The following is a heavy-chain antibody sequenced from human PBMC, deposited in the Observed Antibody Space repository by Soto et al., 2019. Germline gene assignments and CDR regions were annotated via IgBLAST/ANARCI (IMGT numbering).Heavy chain of an antibody. Sequence: GGSLRLSCAASGFTFSSYAMSWVRQAPGKGLEWVSAISGSGGSTYYADSVKGRFTISRDNSKNTLYLQMNSLRAEDTAVYYCAKDQTFGVVISEGFDYWGQGTLVTVSS. CDR3: AKDQTFGVVISEGFDY. CDR1: GFTFSSYA. CDR2: ISGSGGST. V-gene: IGHV3-23*01. J-gene: IGHJ4*02. D-gene: IGHD3-3*01.